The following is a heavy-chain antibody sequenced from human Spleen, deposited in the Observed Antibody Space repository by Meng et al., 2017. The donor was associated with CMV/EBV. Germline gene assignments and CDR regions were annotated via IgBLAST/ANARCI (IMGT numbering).Heavy chain of an antibody. J-gene: IGHJ3*02. D-gene: IGHD3-10*01. V-gene: IGHV4-59*01. CDR2: AHYSGSP. CDR3: ARVRPHYYDAFDI. Sequence: SETLSLTCTVSGASINSSYWSWIRQPPGKGLEWIGYAHYSGSPNYNPSLNSRVTMSVDTSKNQFSLTMSSVTAADTAVYYCARVRPHYYDAFDIWGQGTMVTVSS. CDR1: GASINSSY.